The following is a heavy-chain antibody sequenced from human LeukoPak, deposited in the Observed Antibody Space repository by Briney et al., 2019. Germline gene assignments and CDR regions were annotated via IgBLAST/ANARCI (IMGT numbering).Heavy chain of an antibody. CDR3: AREGTYYYDSSDQTGGFDY. Sequence: GGSLRLSCAASGFTFSSYSMKWVRQAPGKGLEWVSSISSSSSYIYYADSVKGRFTISRDNAKNSLYLQMNSLRAEDTAVYYCAREGTYYYDSSDQTGGFDYWGQGTLVTVSS. D-gene: IGHD3-22*01. V-gene: IGHV3-21*01. CDR2: ISSSSSYI. CDR1: GFTFSSYS. J-gene: IGHJ4*02.